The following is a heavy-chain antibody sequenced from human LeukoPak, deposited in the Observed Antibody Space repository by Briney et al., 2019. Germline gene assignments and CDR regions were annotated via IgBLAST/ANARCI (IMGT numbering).Heavy chain of an antibody. CDR1: GGTSNSHA. D-gene: IGHD3-22*01. CDR2: IIPNLGTK. CDR3: ATTNDGGGYQWGDFFDF. Sequence: GASVTLSFKGSGGTSNSHAISWVGQAPGQGLEWMGRIIPNLGTKNRAQNFQDRVTLTADKSTNTAYMELTSLTSDDTAVYYCATTNDGGGYQWGDFFDFWGQGTLVTVSS. V-gene: IGHV1-69*04. J-gene: IGHJ4*02.